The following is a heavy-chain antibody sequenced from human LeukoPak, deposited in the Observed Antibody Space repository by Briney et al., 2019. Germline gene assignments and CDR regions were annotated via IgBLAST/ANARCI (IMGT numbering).Heavy chain of an antibody. CDR2: ISSSSSYI. D-gene: IGHD6-19*01. J-gene: IGHJ4*02. CDR1: GFTFSSYS. CDR3: AGGIAVAGSRGDY. V-gene: IGHV3-21*01. Sequence: PGGSLRLSCAASGFTFSSYSMNWVRQAPGKGLEWVSSISSSSSYIYYADSVKGRFTISRDNAKNSLYLQMNSLRAEDTAVYYCAGGIAVAGSRGDYWGQGTLVTVSS.